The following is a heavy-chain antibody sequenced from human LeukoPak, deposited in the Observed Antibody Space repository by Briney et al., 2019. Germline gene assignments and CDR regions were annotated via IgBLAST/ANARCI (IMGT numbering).Heavy chain of an antibody. CDR1: GYTFTGYY. CDR3: ARNQGYYYYYMDV. V-gene: IGHV1-2*02. Sequence: ASVKVSCKASGYTFTGYYMHWVRQAPGQGLEWMGWINPNSGGTNYAQKFQGRVTMTRDTSTSTAYMELRSLRSDDTAVYYCARNQGYYYYYMDVWGKGTTVTVSS. D-gene: IGHD1-14*01. J-gene: IGHJ6*03. CDR2: INPNSGGT.